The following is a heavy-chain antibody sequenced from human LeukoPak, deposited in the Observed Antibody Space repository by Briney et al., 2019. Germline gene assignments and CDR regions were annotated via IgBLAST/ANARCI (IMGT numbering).Heavy chain of an antibody. J-gene: IGHJ4*02. CDR1: GFTFDDYA. CDR3: ARDLYYYDSSGYYSAAGALDY. D-gene: IGHD3-22*01. V-gene: IGHV3-9*01. Sequence: GRSLRLSCAASGFTFDDYAMHWVRQAPGKGLEWVSGISWNSGSIGYADSVKGRFTISRDNAKNSLHLQMNSLRAEDTAVYFCARDLYYYDSSGYYSAAGALDYWGQGTLVTVSS. CDR2: ISWNSGSI.